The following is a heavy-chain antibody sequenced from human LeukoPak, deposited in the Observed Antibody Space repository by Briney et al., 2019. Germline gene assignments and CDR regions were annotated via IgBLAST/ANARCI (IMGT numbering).Heavy chain of an antibody. D-gene: IGHD3-10*01. CDR1: GFTFSSYG. Sequence: GGSLRLSCAASGFTFSSYGMNWVRQALGKGLEWVSAISGSGGSTYYADSVKGRFTISRDNSKNTLYLQMNSLRAEDTAVYYCAKLLAMLRGVEIDFWGQGTLVTVSS. V-gene: IGHV3-23*01. CDR3: AKLLAMLRGVEIDF. CDR2: ISGSGGST. J-gene: IGHJ4*02.